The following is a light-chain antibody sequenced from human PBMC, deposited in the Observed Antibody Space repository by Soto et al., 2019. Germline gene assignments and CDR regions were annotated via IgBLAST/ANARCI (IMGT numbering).Light chain of an antibody. J-gene: IGKJ4*01. CDR1: QSVSSY. V-gene: IGKV3-11*01. CDR3: HQYHSSPLT. CDR2: DAS. Sequence: EIVLTQSPATLSLSPGERATLSCRASQSVSSYLAWYQQKPGQAPRLLIYDASNRATGIPARFSGSGSGTDFTLTISSLQPEDFAVYYCHQYHSSPLTFGGGTKVEIK.